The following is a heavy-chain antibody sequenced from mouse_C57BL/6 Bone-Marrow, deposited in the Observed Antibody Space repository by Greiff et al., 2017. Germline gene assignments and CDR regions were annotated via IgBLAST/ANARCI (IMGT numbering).Heavy chain of an antibody. J-gene: IGHJ4*01. V-gene: IGHV1-5*01. CDR2: IYPGNSDT. D-gene: IGHD2-4*01. CDR3: TRGSIYYDYDVRAMDY. Sequence: VQLKDSGTVLARPGASVKMSCKTSGYTFTSYWMHWVKQRPGQGLEWIGAIYPGNSDTSYNQKFKGKAKLTAVTSASTAYMELSSLTHEDSAVYYCTRGSIYYDYDVRAMDYWGQGTSVTVPS. CDR1: GYTFTSYW.